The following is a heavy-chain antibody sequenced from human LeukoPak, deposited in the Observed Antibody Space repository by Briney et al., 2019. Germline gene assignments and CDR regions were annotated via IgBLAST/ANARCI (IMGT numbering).Heavy chain of an antibody. CDR3: AKASEYYYDSSGYYFV. CDR2: ISGSGGST. V-gene: IGHV3-23*01. D-gene: IGHD3-22*01. CDR1: GFTFSSYA. Sequence: GGSLRLSCAASGFTFSSYAMSWVRQAPGKGLEWVSAISGSGGSTYYADSVKGRFTISRDNSKNTLYLQMNSLRAEDTAVYYCAKASEYYYDSSGYYFVWGQGTLVTVSS. J-gene: IGHJ4*02.